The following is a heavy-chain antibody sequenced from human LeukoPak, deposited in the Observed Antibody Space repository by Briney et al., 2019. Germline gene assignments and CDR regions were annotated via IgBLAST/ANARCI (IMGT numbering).Heavy chain of an antibody. Sequence: PGGALRLSCAASGFTFSTYSMNWVRQAPGKGVEWISYITSSSSAIYYTDSVKGRFTVSREKAKNSLYLQINSLRAEDTAVYYCARYNRGYYYWGQATLVTVS. J-gene: IGHJ4*02. D-gene: IGHD1-14*01. CDR1: GFTFSTYS. CDR2: ITSSSSAI. CDR3: ARYNRGYYY. V-gene: IGHV3-48*01.